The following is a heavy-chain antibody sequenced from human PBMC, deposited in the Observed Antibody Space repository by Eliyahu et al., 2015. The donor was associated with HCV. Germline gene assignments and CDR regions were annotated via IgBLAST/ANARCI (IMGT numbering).Heavy chain of an antibody. CDR3: AKWVGSGSYYYYYYGMDV. V-gene: IGHV3-23*01. Sequence: EVQLLESGGGLVQPGGSLRLSCAASGFTFSSYAMSWVRQAPGKGLEGVSAISGSGGSTHYADSVKGRFTISRDNSKNTLYLQMNSLRAEDTAVFYCAKWVGSGSYYYYYYGMDVWGQGTTVTVSS. D-gene: IGHD1-26*01. CDR1: GFTFSSYA. CDR2: ISGSGGST. J-gene: IGHJ6*02.